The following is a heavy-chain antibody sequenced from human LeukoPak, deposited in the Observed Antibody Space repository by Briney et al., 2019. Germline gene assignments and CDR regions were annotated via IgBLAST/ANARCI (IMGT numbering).Heavy chain of an antibody. D-gene: IGHD6-6*01. CDR2: INLSSRTI. CDR1: GFTFSIYG. CDR3: ARGGAARPDY. V-gene: IGHV3-48*01. Sequence: GGSLRLSCAASGFTFSIYGMDWVRQAPGKGLEWVSYINLSSRTIDYADSVRGRFTISRDNAKSSLYLQMNSLRAEDTAVYYCARGGAARPDYWGQGTLVTVFS. J-gene: IGHJ4*02.